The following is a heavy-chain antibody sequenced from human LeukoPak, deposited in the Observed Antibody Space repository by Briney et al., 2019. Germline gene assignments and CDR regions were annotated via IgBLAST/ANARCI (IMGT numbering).Heavy chain of an antibody. V-gene: IGHV3-23*01. CDR1: GFTFSSYG. CDR3: AKETGSSWYLYYYYMDV. J-gene: IGHJ6*03. D-gene: IGHD6-13*01. CDR2: ISGSGGST. Sequence: GGSLRLSCAASGFTFSSYGMSWVRQAPGKGLEWVSAISGSGGSTYYADSVKGRFTISRDNSKNTLYLQMNSLRAEDTAVYYCAKETGSSWYLYYYYMDVWGKGTTVTISS.